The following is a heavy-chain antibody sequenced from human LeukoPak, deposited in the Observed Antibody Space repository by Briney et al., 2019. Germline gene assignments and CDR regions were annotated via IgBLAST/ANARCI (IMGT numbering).Heavy chain of an antibody. V-gene: IGHV3-30*18. CDR2: ISTDGNNE. D-gene: IGHD6-19*01. CDR1: GFSLTMYG. J-gene: IGHJ4*02. Sequence: PGGPLRLSCAASGFSLTMYGIHWLRQAPAKALEGVAGISTDGNNEYYANSVKGRFTISRDNSNNTVHLQMPSLRTEDTAVYYCAKDQIGWAPGYVSGPLDQWGQGTLVTVSS. CDR3: AKDQIGWAPGYVSGPLDQ.